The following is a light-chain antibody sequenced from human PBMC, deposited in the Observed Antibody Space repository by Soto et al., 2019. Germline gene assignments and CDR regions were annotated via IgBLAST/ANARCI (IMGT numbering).Light chain of an antibody. Sequence: EIVRTQSPATLSLSPGERATLPCRASQRVSSNLAWYQQKPGQAPRLLIYGASTRATGIPARFSGSRSGTEFTLTISSLQSEDFAVYYCQQYNNWPYTFGQGTKLEIK. CDR1: QRVSSN. V-gene: IGKV3-15*01. CDR3: QQYNNWPYT. J-gene: IGKJ2*01. CDR2: GAS.